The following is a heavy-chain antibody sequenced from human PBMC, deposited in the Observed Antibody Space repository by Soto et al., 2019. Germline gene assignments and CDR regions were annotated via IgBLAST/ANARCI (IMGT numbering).Heavy chain of an antibody. D-gene: IGHD6-19*01. CDR3: AKGGWYEDH. J-gene: IGHJ4*02. Sequence: SETLSLTCTISGASMTSSSYFWGCLRQPPGLGLEWIGTTHNNRNTDYSTSLKSRVTISLDASRNEFSLSVRSVTAAYTAIYYCAKGGWYEDHWGQGTLVTVSS. CDR1: GASMTSSSYF. CDR2: THNNRNT. V-gene: IGHV4-39*07.